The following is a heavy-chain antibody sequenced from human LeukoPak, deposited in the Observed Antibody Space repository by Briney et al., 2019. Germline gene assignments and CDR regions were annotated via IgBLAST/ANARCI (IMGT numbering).Heavy chain of an antibody. V-gene: IGHV4-61*02. CDR1: SGSISSGTYY. Sequence: SETLSLTCSVSSGSISSGTYYWSWNRQPAGKGLEWIGRIYTSGSTNYNPSLESRVTISVDTSKNQFSLNLSSVTTADTAVYYCARYNTAGYYFDYWGQGTLVTVSS. CDR2: IYTSGST. CDR3: ARYNTAGYYFDY. D-gene: IGHD1-1*01. J-gene: IGHJ4*02.